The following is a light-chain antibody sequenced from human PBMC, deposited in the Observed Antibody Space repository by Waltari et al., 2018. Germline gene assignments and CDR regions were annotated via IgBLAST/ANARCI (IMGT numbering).Light chain of an antibody. CDR2: QAS. CDR3: QQYKTYSSWT. J-gene: IGKJ1*01. V-gene: IGKV1-5*03. Sequence: DIQMTQSPSTLSASVGDSVTITCRASQTISSWLAWYQQQPGKAPKLLIYQASTLQSGVPSRFSGSGYGTEFTLTISSLQPDDFATYYCQQYKTYSSWTFGQGTRVEV. CDR1: QTISSW.